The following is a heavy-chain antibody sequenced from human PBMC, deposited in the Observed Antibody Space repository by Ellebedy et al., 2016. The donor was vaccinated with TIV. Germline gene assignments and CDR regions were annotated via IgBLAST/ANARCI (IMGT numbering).Heavy chain of an antibody. J-gene: IGHJ6*03. CDR2: IHYSESP. CDR1: DYSISSGYY. D-gene: IGHD2-21*01. V-gene: IGHV4-38-2*02. Sequence: SETLSLTCTVSDYSISSGYYGGWIRQPPGEGLEWIGTIHYSESPYYNPSLKSRVAISVDTSKNQFSLNLTSMTAADTAVYYCARNLWSFPEYYYNMDVWGKGTTVTVSS. CDR3: ARNLWSFPEYYYNMDV.